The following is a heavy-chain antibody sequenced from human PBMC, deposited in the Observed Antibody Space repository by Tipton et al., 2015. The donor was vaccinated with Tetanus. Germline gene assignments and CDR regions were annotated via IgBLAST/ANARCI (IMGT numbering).Heavy chain of an antibody. CDR2: IYTSGSS. Sequence: TLSLTCTVSGGSISSYYWSWIRQPAGKGLEWIGRIYTSGSSNYNPSLKSRLTISGDTSKNQFSLKLNSVTAADTAFYYCVRFSRHGGNWGDYWGQGTLVTVSS. CDR1: GGSISSYY. V-gene: IGHV4-4*07. CDR3: VRFSRHGGNWGDY. J-gene: IGHJ4*02. D-gene: IGHD4-23*01.